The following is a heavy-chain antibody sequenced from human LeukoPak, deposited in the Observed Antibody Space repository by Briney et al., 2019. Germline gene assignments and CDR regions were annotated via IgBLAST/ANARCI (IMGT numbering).Heavy chain of an antibody. CDR2: INPNSGGT. Sequence: ASVKVSCKASGYTFTSYGISWVRQAPGQGLEWMGWINPNSGGTNYAQKFQGRVTMTRDTSISTAYMELSRLRSDDTAVYYCARSGDDYDSSGYYYPFDYWGQGTLVTVSS. V-gene: IGHV1-2*02. D-gene: IGHD3-22*01. J-gene: IGHJ4*02. CDR1: GYTFTSYG. CDR3: ARSGDDYDSSGYYYPFDY.